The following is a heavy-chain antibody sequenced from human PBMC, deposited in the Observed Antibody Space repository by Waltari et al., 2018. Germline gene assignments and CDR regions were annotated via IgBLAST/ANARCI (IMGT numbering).Heavy chain of an antibody. CDR1: GYTFTSYA. J-gene: IGHJ6*03. V-gene: IGHV1-3*01. D-gene: IGHD2-15*01. CDR3: AREGGYCSGGSCYSGYYYYYYMDV. CDR2: INAGNGNT. Sequence: QVQLVQSGAEVKKPGASAKVSCKASGYTFTSYAMHWVRQAPGQRLEWMGWINAGNGNTKYSQKFQGRVTITRDTSASTAYMELSSLRSEDTAVYYCAREGGYCSGGSCYSGYYYYYYMDVWGKGTTVTVSS.